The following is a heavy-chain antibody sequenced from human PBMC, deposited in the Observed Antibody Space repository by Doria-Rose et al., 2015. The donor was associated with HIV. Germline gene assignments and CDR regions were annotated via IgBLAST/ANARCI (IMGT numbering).Heavy chain of an antibody. CDR3: ATGVTLDY. Sequence: VQLVESGGGLVRPGGSLRLSCATSGFTFSSHRINCVRQAPVKGLEWVSSLSSTSAYINYADSVRGRFTISRDNARNSLYLQMDSLRAEDTAIYYCATGVTLDYWGQGTLVTVSS. J-gene: IGHJ4*02. D-gene: IGHD3-10*01. CDR1: GFTFSSHR. V-gene: IGHV3-21*01. CDR2: LSSTSAYI.